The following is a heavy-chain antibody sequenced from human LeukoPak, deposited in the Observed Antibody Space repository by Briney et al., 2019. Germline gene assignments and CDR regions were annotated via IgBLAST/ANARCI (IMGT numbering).Heavy chain of an antibody. D-gene: IGHD1-26*01. Sequence: GASVKVSCKVSGYTLTELSMHWVRQAPGKGLEWMGGFDPEDGETIYAQKFQGRVTMTEDTPTDTAYMELSSLRSEDTAVYYCAARWELIPADAFDIWGQGTMVTVSS. CDR3: AARWELIPADAFDI. CDR1: GYTLTELS. V-gene: IGHV1-24*01. J-gene: IGHJ3*02. CDR2: FDPEDGET.